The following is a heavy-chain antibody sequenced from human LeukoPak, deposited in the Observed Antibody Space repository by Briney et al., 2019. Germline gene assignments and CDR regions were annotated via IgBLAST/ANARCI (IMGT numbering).Heavy chain of an antibody. Sequence: PSETLSLTCTVSGGSISSHYWSWIRQPAGKGLEWIGRIYSSGSTNYEPSLKSRVTISVDKSKNQFSLKLSSVTAADTAVYYCAREGNRLSFEYWGQGTLVTVAS. J-gene: IGHJ4*02. CDR1: GGSISSHY. CDR3: AREGNRLSFEY. CDR2: IYSSGST. V-gene: IGHV4-4*07.